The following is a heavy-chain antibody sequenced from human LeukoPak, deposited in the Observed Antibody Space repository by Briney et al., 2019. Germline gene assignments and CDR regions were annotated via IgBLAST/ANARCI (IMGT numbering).Heavy chain of an antibody. CDR1: GGSIRSYY. J-gene: IGHJ3*02. CDR2: IYYSGST. V-gene: IGHV4-59*01. D-gene: IGHD3-22*01. Sequence: KPSETLSLTCTVSGGSIRSYYWSWIRQPPGKRLEWIGYIYYSGSTNYNPSLKSRVTISVDTSKTQFSLKLSSVTAADTAVYYCARDKKDYYDSSGYYYFAFDIWGQGTMVNVSS. CDR3: ARDKKDYYDSSGYYYFAFDI.